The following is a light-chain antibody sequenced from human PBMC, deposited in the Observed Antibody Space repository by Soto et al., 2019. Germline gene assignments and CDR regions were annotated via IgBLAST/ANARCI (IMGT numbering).Light chain of an antibody. Sequence: RMTQSPSSLSASTGDRVTITSRASQAIRSDLAWYHQKPGKAPKRLIYAASSLQSGVPSRFGGSGSGTEFTLTISSVEPEDFATYYCLQHNSYPWTFGQGTKVDIK. CDR2: AAS. CDR1: QAIRSD. V-gene: IGKV1-17*01. J-gene: IGKJ1*01. CDR3: LQHNSYPWT.